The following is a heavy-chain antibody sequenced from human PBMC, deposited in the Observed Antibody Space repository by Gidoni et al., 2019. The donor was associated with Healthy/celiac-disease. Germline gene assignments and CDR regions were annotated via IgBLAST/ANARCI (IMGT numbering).Heavy chain of an antibody. D-gene: IGHD3-22*01. CDR3: ARVMIASGGTAFDI. J-gene: IGHJ3*02. CDR1: GGSVSSSNW. Sequence: QVQLQEAGQGLVQPSGTLSRTCAVSGGSVSSSNWWSGVRQPPGKGLEWIGEIYPSGSTNYNPSLKSRVTISVDKSQTQFSLKLSSLTAADTAVYYCARVMIASGGTAFDIWGQGTMVTVSS. CDR2: IYPSGST. V-gene: IGHV4-4*02.